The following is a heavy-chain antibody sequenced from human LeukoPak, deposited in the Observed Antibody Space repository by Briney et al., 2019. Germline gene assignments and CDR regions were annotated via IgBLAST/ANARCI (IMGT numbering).Heavy chain of an antibody. J-gene: IGHJ4*02. Sequence: GRSLTLSCAASGFTFSSYAMHWVRQPPGKGLAGVGVISYDGSNKYYADSVKGRFTISRDNSKNTLYLQMNSLRAEDTALYYCAREAFDWLSNVIDYWGQGTLVTVSS. V-gene: IGHV3-30*04. CDR1: GFTFSSYA. CDR2: ISYDGSNK. CDR3: AREAFDWLSNVIDY. D-gene: IGHD3-9*01.